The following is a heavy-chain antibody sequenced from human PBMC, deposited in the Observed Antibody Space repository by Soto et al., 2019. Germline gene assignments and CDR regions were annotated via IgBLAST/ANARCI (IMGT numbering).Heavy chain of an antibody. CDR2: VHGGGST. Sequence: VPLVESGGGLIQPGGSLRLSCAASGFTVSNNHMTWVRQAAGKGLELVSFVHGGGSTSYADSVKGRFTISRDNSKNTLYLQMDSLRAEDTAIYSCAGRLTPAASLDYWGRGTLVTVSS. V-gene: IGHV3-53*01. CDR3: AGRLTPAASLDY. CDR1: GFTVSNNH. J-gene: IGHJ4*02. D-gene: IGHD2-2*01.